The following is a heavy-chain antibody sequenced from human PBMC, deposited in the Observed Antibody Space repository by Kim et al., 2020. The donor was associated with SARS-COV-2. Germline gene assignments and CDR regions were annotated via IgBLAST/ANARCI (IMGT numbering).Heavy chain of an antibody. D-gene: IGHD6-13*01. CDR3: TTASAALAAAGLDAFDI. CDR1: GFTFSNAW. V-gene: IGHV3-15*01. J-gene: IGHJ3*02. Sequence: GGSLRLSCAASGFTFSNAWMSWVRQAPGKGLEWVGRIKSKTDGGTTDYAAPVKGRFTISRDDSKNTLYLQMNSLKTEDTAVYYCTTASAALAAAGLDAFDIWGQGTMVTVSS. CDR2: IKSKTDGGTT.